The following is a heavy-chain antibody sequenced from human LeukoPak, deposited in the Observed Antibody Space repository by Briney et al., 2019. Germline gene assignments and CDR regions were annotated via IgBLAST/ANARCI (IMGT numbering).Heavy chain of an antibody. Sequence: ASVKVSCKASGYTFTGYYMHWVRQAPGQGLEWMGWINPNSGGTNYAQKFQGWVTMTRDTSISTAYMELSSLRSEDTAVYYCARGQTYYDFWSGYYMNYYMDVWRKGTTVTVSS. CDR2: INPNSGGT. J-gene: IGHJ6*03. D-gene: IGHD3-3*01. V-gene: IGHV1-2*04. CDR1: GYTFTGYY. CDR3: ARGQTYYDFWSGYYMNYYMDV.